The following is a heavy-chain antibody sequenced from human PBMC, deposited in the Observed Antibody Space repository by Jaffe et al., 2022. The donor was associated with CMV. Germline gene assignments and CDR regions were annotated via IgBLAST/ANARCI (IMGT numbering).Heavy chain of an antibody. D-gene: IGHD6-13*01. Sequence: EVQLVESGGGLVKPGGSLRLSCAASGFTFSNAWMSWVRQAPGKGLEWVGRIKSKTDGGTTDYAAPVKGRFTISRDDSKNTLYLQMNSLKTEDTAVYYCTTDRLMFYYSSSWYGGYWGQGTLVTVSS. CDR1: GFTFSNAW. CDR3: TTDRLMFYYSSSWYGGY. CDR2: IKSKTDGGTT. V-gene: IGHV3-15*01. J-gene: IGHJ4*02.